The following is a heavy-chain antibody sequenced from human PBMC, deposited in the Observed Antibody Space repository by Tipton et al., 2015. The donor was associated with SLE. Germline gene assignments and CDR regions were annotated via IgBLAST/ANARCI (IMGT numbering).Heavy chain of an antibody. Sequence: GLVKPSETLSLTCTVSGGSISSSSYYWSWIRQPPGKGLEWIGYIYYSGSTNYNPSLKSRVTISVDRSKNQFSLKLSSVTAADTAVYYCARDYDGAAAYWGQGTLVTVSS. V-gene: IGHV4-61*05. CDR1: GGSISSSSYY. J-gene: IGHJ4*02. CDR2: IYYSGST. CDR3: ARDYDGAAAY. D-gene: IGHD6-13*01.